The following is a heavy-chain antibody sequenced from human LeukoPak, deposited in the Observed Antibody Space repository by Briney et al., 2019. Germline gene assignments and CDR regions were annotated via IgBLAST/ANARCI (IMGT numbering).Heavy chain of an antibody. CDR2: INHSGST. D-gene: IGHD3-3*01. CDR3: ARRSLWVHDFWSGSHNWFDP. CDR1: GGSFSGYY. V-gene: IGHV4-34*01. J-gene: IGHJ5*02. Sequence: SETLSLTCAVYGGSFSGYYWSWIRQPPGKGLEWIGEINHSGSTNYNPSLKSRVTISVDTSKNQFSLKLSSVTAADTAVYYCARRSLWVHDFWSGSHNWFDPWGQGTLVTVSS.